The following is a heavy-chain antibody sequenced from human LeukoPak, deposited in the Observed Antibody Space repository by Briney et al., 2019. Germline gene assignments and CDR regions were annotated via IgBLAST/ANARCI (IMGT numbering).Heavy chain of an antibody. J-gene: IGHJ3*02. Sequence: SETLSHTCTVSVGSISIYYWSWIRQPPGKGLEWVGYIYYSGSTNYNPSLKSRVTITVYTSKHQFSLKLSSVTAADTAVYYCARAGRLGYCTNGVCRGAFDIWGQGTMVTVSS. CDR3: ARAGRLGYCTNGVCRGAFDI. V-gene: IGHV4-59*01. CDR1: VGSISIYY. D-gene: IGHD2-8*01. CDR2: IYYSGST.